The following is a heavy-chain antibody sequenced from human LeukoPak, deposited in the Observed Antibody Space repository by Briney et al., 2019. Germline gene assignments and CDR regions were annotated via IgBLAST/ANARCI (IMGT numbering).Heavy chain of an antibody. CDR2: IIPIFGTA. Sequence: SVKVFCKASGGTFSSYAISWVRQAPGQGLEWMGGIIPIFGTANYAQKFQGRVTITTDESTSTAYMELSSLRSEDTAVYYCASGAIFGVVISGEYYYYMDVWGKGTTVTVSS. CDR1: GGTFSSYA. D-gene: IGHD3-3*01. J-gene: IGHJ6*03. V-gene: IGHV1-69*05. CDR3: ASGAIFGVVISGEYYYYMDV.